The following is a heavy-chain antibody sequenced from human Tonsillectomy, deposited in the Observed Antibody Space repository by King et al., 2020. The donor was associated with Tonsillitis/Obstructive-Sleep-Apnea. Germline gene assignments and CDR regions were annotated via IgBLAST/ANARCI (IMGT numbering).Heavy chain of an antibody. D-gene: IGHD2/OR15-2a*01. CDR1: GFTFTGYY. CDR3: ARDAGNSWCLFDP. CDR2: IHPSSGGT. Sequence: QLVQSGAEVKKPGASVTVSCKTSGFTFTGYYIHWVRQAPGQGLEWMGWIHPSSGGTSYAQKFQGRITMTRDTSISTVYMELSSLTSDDTAVYYCARDAGNSWCLFDPWGQGTLVTVSS. J-gene: IGHJ5*02. V-gene: IGHV1-2*02.